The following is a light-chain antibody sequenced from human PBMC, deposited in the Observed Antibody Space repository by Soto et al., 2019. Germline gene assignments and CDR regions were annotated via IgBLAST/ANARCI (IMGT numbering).Light chain of an antibody. CDR2: DAS. V-gene: IGKV1-5*01. CDR1: QSISSW. Sequence: DIQMTPSPSTLSASVGDRVTITCRASQSISSWLAWYQHKPGKAPKLLIYDASSLESGVPSRFSGSRSGTEFTLTISSLQPDDIATYYCQQYDTYWTFGQGTKVDIK. J-gene: IGKJ1*01. CDR3: QQYDTYWT.